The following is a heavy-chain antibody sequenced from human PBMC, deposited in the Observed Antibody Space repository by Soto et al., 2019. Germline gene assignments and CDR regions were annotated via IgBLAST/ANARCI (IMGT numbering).Heavy chain of an antibody. D-gene: IGHD3-16*02. CDR1: GGAFSSCA. V-gene: IGHV1-69*13. Sequence: GASVKVSCKESGGAFSSCAISWVRQAPGQGLEWMGGIIPIFGTANYAQKFQGRVTITADESTSTAYMELSSLRSEDTAVYYCARDVDPTSMIMFGGVIAHHAFDIWGQGTMVTVSS. J-gene: IGHJ3*02. CDR3: ARDVDPTSMIMFGGVIAHHAFDI. CDR2: IIPIFGTA.